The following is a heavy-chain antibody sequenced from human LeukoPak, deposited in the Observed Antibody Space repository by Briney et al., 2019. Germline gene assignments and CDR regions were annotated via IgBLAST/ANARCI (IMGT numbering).Heavy chain of an antibody. V-gene: IGHV4-34*01. CDR1: GGSFSGYY. D-gene: IGHD3-10*01. CDR2: SNHSGST. Sequence: SETLSLTCAVYGGSFSGYYWSWIRQPPGKGLEWIGESNHSGSTNYNPSLKSRVTISVDTSKNQFSLKLSSVTAADTAVYYCARLDKPVRGVIITRGYYYGMDVWGQGTTVTVSS. J-gene: IGHJ6*02. CDR3: ARLDKPVRGVIITRGYYYGMDV.